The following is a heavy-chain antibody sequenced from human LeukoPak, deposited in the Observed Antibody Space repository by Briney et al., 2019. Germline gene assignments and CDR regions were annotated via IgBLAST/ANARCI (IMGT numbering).Heavy chain of an antibody. V-gene: IGHV3-21*01. Sequence: SGGSLRLSCAASGFTFSSYSMNWVRQAPGKGLEWVSSISSSSSYIYYADSVKGRFTISRDNAKNSLYLQMNSLRAEDTAVYYCARDDFWSGYYEGYFDYWGQGTLVTVSS. CDR3: ARDDFWSGYYEGYFDY. CDR1: GFTFSSYS. CDR2: ISSSSSYI. D-gene: IGHD3-3*01. J-gene: IGHJ4*02.